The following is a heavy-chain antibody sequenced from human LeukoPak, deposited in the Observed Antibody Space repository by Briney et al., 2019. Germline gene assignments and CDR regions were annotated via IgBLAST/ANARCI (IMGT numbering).Heavy chain of an antibody. V-gene: IGHV3-49*03. J-gene: IGHJ4*02. CDR1: GFTFGDYA. D-gene: IGHD2-21*01. Sequence: GGSLRLSCTASGFTFGDYAMSWFRQAPGKGLEWVGLIRSKAYGGTTEYAASVKGRFTISRDDSKSIAYLQMNSLKTEDTAVYYCTRDYVINYFGYWGQGTLVTVSS. CDR2: IRSKAYGGTT. CDR3: TRDYVINYFGY.